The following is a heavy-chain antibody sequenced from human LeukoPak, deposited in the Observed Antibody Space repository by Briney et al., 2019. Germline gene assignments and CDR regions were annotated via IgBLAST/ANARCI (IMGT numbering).Heavy chain of an antibody. CDR2: IIPIFGTA. Sequence: SVKVSCKASGGTFSSYTISWVRQAPGQGLEWMGGIIPIFGTANYAQKFQGRVTITADKSTSTAYMELSSLRSEDTAVYYCASNSYGYFYWFDPWGQGTLVTVSS. CDR3: ASNSYGYFYWFDP. D-gene: IGHD5-18*01. V-gene: IGHV1-69*06. CDR1: GGTFSSYT. J-gene: IGHJ5*02.